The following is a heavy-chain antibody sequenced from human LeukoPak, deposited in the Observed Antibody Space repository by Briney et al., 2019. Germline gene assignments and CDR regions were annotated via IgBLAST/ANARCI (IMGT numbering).Heavy chain of an antibody. J-gene: IGHJ4*02. CDR2: ISSSSSYI. Sequence: GGSLRLSCAAAGFSFSSYSMNWVRQAPGKGLGWVSSISSSSSYIYYADSVKGRFTISRDNAKNSLYLQMNSLRAEDTAVYYCASLRVRLNWGQGTLVTVSS. CDR3: ASLRVRLN. D-gene: IGHD3-22*01. CDR1: GFSFSSYS. V-gene: IGHV3-21*01.